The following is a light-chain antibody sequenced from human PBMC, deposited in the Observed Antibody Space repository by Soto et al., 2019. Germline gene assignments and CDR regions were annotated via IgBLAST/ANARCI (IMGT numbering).Light chain of an antibody. Sequence: DIQITQSPSTLSASVGDRVTITCRASQSISSWLAWYQQKPGKAPKLLIYDASSLESGVPSRFSGSGSGTEFTLTISSLQPDDFATYYCQQYNSWTFGQGTKLEIK. CDR3: QQYNSWT. CDR1: QSISSW. V-gene: IGKV1-5*01. J-gene: IGKJ2*01. CDR2: DAS.